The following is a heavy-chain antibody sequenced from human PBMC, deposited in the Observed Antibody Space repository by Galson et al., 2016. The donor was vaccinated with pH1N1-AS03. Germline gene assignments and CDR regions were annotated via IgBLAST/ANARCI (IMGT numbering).Heavy chain of an antibody. D-gene: IGHD3-16*01. CDR3: ARLLGKAFPRLGRNFGMDV. CDR2: MYYTGTN. V-gene: IGHV4-39*01. J-gene: IGHJ6*02. CDR1: GGSIRSSNYY. Sequence: ETLSLTCTASGGSIRSSNYYWGWIRQPPGKGLEWIGSMYYTGTNFYNPSLRSRLNISLDTSSRQFSLKLTSVTAADTAVYFCARLLGKAFPRLGRNFGMDVWGQGTTVTVSS.